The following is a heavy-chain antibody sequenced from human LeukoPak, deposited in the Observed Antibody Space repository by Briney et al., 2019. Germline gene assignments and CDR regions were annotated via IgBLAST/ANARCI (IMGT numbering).Heavy chain of an antibody. J-gene: IGHJ3*02. Sequence: ASVKVSCTASGYTFTSYDINWVRQATGQGLEWMGWMNPNSGNTGYAQKFQGRVTMTRNTSISTAYMELSSLRSEDTAVYYCARGLGGDYGGNPVRDHDAFDIWGQGTMVTVSS. CDR1: GYTFTSYD. CDR3: ARGLGGDYGGNPVRDHDAFDI. D-gene: IGHD4-23*01. V-gene: IGHV1-8*01. CDR2: MNPNSGNT.